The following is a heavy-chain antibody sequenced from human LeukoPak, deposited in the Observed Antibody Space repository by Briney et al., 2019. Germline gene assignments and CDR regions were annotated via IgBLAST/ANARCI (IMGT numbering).Heavy chain of an antibody. Sequence: SETLSLTCTVSGGSISSYYWSWIRQPPGKGLEWIGYIYYSGSTNYNPSLKSRVTISVDTSKNQFSLKLSSVTAADTAVYYCARGAGYGDYFRLLGGFDPWGQGTLVTVSS. D-gene: IGHD4-17*01. V-gene: IGHV4-59*01. J-gene: IGHJ5*02. CDR1: GGSISSYY. CDR3: ARGAGYGDYFRLLGGFDP. CDR2: IYYSGST.